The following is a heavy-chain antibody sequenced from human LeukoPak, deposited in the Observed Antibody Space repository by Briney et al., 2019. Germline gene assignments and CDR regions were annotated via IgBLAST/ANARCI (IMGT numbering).Heavy chain of an antibody. CDR1: GDTFSSYY. V-gene: IGHV1-46*01. D-gene: IGHD4-17*01. CDR2: INPSGGST. CDR3: ARVGPLTTVTRWFDP. Sequence: ASVKVSCKASGDTFSSYYMHWVRQAPGQGLEWMEIINPSGGSTSYAQKFQGRVTMTRDMSTSTVYMELSSLRSEDTAVYYCARVGPLTTVTRWFDPWGQGTLVTVSS. J-gene: IGHJ5*02.